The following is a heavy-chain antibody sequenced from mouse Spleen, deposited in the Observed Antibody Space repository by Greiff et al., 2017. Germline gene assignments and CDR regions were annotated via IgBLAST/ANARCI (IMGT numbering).Heavy chain of an antibody. CDR3: ARGVVDYFDY. CDR2: IYPRSGNT. J-gene: IGHJ2*01. CDR1: GYTFTSYG. Sequence: VKLMESGAELARPGASVKLSCKASGYTFTSYGISWVKQRTGQGLEWIGEIYPRSGNTYYNEKFKGKATLTADKSSSTAYMELRSLTSEDSAVYFCARGVVDYFDYWGQGTTLTVSS. V-gene: IGHV1-81*01.